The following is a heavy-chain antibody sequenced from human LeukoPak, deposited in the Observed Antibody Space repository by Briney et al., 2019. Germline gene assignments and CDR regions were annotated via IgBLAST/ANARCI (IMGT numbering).Heavy chain of an antibody. D-gene: IGHD3-10*01. Sequence: PSDTLSLTRAVYGGSFSGYYWIWLRQPPGKGLEWIGEINHSGSTNYNPSLKSRITISVDTSKNQFSLQLSSVTAADTAVYYRARGTRFAFTVRGGYDYWGQGTLVTVSS. CDR1: GGSFSGYY. V-gene: IGHV4-34*01. CDR3: ARGTRFAFTVRGGYDY. J-gene: IGHJ4*02. CDR2: INHSGST.